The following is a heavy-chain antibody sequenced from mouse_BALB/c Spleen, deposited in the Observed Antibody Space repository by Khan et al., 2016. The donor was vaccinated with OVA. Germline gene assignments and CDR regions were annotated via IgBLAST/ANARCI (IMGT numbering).Heavy chain of an antibody. CDR3: ARIPTFITTALDY. V-gene: IGHV5-12-2*01. D-gene: IGHD1-2*01. CDR1: GFTFSSNT. CDR2: ITNGGGNT. Sequence: EVELVESGGGLVQPGGSLKLSCAASGFTFSSNTMSWVRQTPEKRLEWVAYITNGGGNTYYPDTVKGRFTISRDNAKNTLYLQKSSLKSEDTAMYYCARIPTFITTALDYWGQGTSVTVSS. J-gene: IGHJ4*01.